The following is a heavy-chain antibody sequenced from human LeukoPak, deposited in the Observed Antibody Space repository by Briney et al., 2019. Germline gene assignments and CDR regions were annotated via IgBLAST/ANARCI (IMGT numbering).Heavy chain of an antibody. Sequence: PGGTLRLSCAASGFTFSTYVMSWVRQAPGKGLEWVSSISGSGDSTYYADSVKGRFTISRDNSKNTLYLQMNSLRAEDTAVYYCARVRIRANNWFDPWGQGTLVTVSS. D-gene: IGHD3-3*02. CDR2: ISGSGDST. CDR1: GFTFSTYV. J-gene: IGHJ5*02. CDR3: ARVRIRANNWFDP. V-gene: IGHV3-23*01.